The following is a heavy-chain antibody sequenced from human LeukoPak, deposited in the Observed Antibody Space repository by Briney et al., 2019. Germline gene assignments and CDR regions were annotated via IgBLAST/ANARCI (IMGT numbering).Heavy chain of an antibody. Sequence: PSDTLSLTCTVYGHSINSSGYYWGWIRQPPGKGLEWSGSVFYTGSTYYNPSLKGRVTISRDTSKNQFSLKLSCVSAADTAVYSCARQLQNPIFDSWGRGALVTVSS. CDR3: ARQLQNPIFDS. CDR1: GHSINSSGYY. D-gene: IGHD1-14*01. CDR2: VFYTGST. V-gene: IGHV4-39*01. J-gene: IGHJ4*02.